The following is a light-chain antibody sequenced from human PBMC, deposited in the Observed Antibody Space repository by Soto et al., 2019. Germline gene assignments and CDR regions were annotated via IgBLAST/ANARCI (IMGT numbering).Light chain of an antibody. CDR3: SSYTSSSTPVI. V-gene: IGLV2-14*01. CDR1: SSDVGGYNY. CDR2: EVT. J-gene: IGLJ2*01. Sequence: ALTQPASVSGSPGQSITISCTGTSSDVGGYNYVSWYQQHPGKAPKLMIYEVTNRPSGVSNRFSGSKSGNTASLIISGLQAEDEANYYCSSYTSSSTPVIFGGGTQLTVL.